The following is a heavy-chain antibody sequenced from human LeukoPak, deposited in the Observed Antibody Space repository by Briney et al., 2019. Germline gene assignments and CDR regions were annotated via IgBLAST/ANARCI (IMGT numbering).Heavy chain of an antibody. Sequence: PGGSLRLSCAASGFTFSSYGMNWVRQAPGKGLEWVSYISSSSSTITYADSVRGRFTISRDNDKNSLYLQMNSLRAEDTAVYFCAREAPALDSWGQGTLLTVSS. D-gene: IGHD2-2*01. J-gene: IGHJ4*02. V-gene: IGHV3-48*01. CDR2: ISSSSSTI. CDR1: GFTFSSYG. CDR3: AREAPALDS.